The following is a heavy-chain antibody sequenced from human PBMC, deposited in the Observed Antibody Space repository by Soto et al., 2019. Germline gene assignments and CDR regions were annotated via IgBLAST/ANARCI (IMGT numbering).Heavy chain of an antibody. CDR1: GYSISSGYY. V-gene: IGHV4-38-2*01. CDR3: ARAWRRRQAWLVTPLYYYYYGMDV. CDR2: IYHSGST. D-gene: IGHD6-19*01. J-gene: IGHJ6*02. Sequence: PSETLSLTCAVSGYSISSGYYWGWIRQPPGKGLEWIGSIYHSGSTYYNPSLKSRVTISVDTSKNQFSLKLSSVTAADTAVYYCARAWRRRQAWLVTPLYYYYYGMDVWGQGTTATVSS.